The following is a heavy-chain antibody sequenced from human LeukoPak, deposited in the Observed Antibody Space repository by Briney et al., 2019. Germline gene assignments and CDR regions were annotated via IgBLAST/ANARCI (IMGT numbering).Heavy chain of an antibody. CDR3: ARDGVNYYDSSGLTVDYYMDV. D-gene: IGHD3-22*01. CDR2: INAGNGNT. CDR1: GYTFTSYA. Sequence: ASVKVSCKASGYTFTSYAMHWVRQAPGQRIEWMAWINAGNGNTKYSQEFQGRVTITRDTSASTAYMELSSLRSEDMAVYYCARDGVNYYDSSGLTVDYYMDVWGKETTVTVSS. V-gene: IGHV1-3*03. J-gene: IGHJ6*03.